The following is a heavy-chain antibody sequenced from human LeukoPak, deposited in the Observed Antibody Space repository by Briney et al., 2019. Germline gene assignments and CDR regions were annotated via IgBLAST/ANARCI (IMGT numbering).Heavy chain of an antibody. CDR2: INYSGNT. CDR1: GGSISNYY. CDR3: ARLYSSSWYFDN. J-gene: IGHJ4*02. D-gene: IGHD6-13*01. Sequence: SETLSLTCTVSGGSISNYYWSWIRQPPGKGLEWIAYINYSGNTNYNPSLKSRVTISVDTSKNQFSLKLSSVTAADTAVYYCARLYSSSWYFDNWGQGILVTVSS. V-gene: IGHV4-59*08.